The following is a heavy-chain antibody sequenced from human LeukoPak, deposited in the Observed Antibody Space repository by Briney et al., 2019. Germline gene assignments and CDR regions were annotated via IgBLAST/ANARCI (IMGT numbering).Heavy chain of an antibody. CDR3: ARGWFGELYYFDY. CDR2: MNEYGSEI. CDR1: GFTFSGFS. V-gene: IGHV3-7*01. J-gene: IGHJ4*02. Sequence: GGSLRLSCAVSGFTFSGFSMSWVRQAPGKGLEWVAKMNEYGSEIFYVDSVKGRFTISRDNAKNSLYLQMNSLRAEDTAVYYCARGWFGELYYFDYWGQGTLVTVSS. D-gene: IGHD3-10*01.